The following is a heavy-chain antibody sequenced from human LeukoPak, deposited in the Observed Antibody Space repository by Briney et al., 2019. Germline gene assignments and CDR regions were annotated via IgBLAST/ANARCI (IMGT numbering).Heavy chain of an antibody. Sequence: GGSLRLSCAASGFTFSSYSMNWVRQAPGKGLEWVPYISSSSSTIFYADSVKGRFTISRDNANNSLYLQMNSLRDEDTAVYYCARGIYGSGTYYPYNYWGQGTLVTVSS. J-gene: IGHJ4*02. D-gene: IGHD3-10*01. CDR3: ARGIYGSGTYYPYNY. CDR2: ISSSSSTI. CDR1: GFTFSSYS. V-gene: IGHV3-48*02.